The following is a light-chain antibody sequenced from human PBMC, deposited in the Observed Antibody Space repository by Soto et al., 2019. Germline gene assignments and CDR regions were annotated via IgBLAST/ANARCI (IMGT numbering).Light chain of an antibody. CDR2: KAS. J-gene: IGKJ1*01. CDR3: QQYNSYSPT. V-gene: IGKV1-5*03. Sequence: DIQMTPSPSTLSASVVDRFTLTCPASQSISVWLAWYQQKAGKAPNLLIYKASRLESGVPSRFSGSGSETEFTLTISGLQPGDSATYYCQQYNSYSPTFGQGTTVDIK. CDR1: QSISVW.